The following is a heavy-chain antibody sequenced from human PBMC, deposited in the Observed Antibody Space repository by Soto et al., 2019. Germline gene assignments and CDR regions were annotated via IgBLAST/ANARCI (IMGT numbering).Heavy chain of an antibody. CDR2: ISPNSGAT. V-gene: IGHV1-18*01. CDR1: GYTFTSYG. CDR3: VREMWTRSGPQNFFDS. J-gene: IGHJ4*02. Sequence: QVQLVQSEGELRQPWPSVTVSCRASGYTFTSYGIIWVRQAPGQGLEWMGYISPNSGATTYAQNLQGRLTLTTDTSTSTAYMELRSMSSDDTAIYYCVREMWTRSGPQNFFDSWGMGGLVTVSS. D-gene: IGHD6-25*01.